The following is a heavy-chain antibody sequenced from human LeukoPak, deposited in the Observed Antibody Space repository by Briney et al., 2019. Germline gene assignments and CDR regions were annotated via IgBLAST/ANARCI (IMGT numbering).Heavy chain of an antibody. Sequence: ASVKVSCKASGYTFTDYGISWVRQAPGQGLEWMGIINPSGGSTSYAQKFQGRVTMTRDMSTSTVYMELSSLRSEDTAVYYCAREADYYDSSGYLNDAFDIWGQGTMVTVSS. V-gene: IGHV1-46*01. CDR2: INPSGGST. CDR1: GYTFTDYG. CDR3: AREADYYDSSGYLNDAFDI. J-gene: IGHJ3*02. D-gene: IGHD3-22*01.